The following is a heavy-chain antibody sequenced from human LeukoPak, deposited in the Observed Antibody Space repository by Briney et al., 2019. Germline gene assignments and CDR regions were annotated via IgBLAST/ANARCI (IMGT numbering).Heavy chain of an antibody. CDR3: ARDRVAYCGGDCYSEWFDP. Sequence: ASVKVSCKXSGYTFTSYGISWVRQAPRQGLEWMGWISAYNGNTNYSQKLQGRVTMTTDTSTSTAYMELRSLRSDDTAVYYCARDRVAYCGGDCYSEWFDPWGQGTLVTVSS. D-gene: IGHD2-21*02. J-gene: IGHJ5*02. V-gene: IGHV1-18*01. CDR2: ISAYNGNT. CDR1: GYTFTSYG.